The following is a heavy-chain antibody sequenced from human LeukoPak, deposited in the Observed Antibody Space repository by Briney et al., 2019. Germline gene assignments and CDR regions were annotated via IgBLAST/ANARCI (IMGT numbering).Heavy chain of an antibody. CDR3: ARAGEGVVAAKMDAFDI. D-gene: IGHD2-15*01. CDR1: GFTFYNYN. Sequence: GGSLRLSCTASGFTFYNYNMNWVRQAPGKGLEWVSYISSSSSTIYYADSVMGRFTISRDNAKNSLYLQMNSLRAEDTAVYYCARAGEGVVAAKMDAFDIWGQGTMVTVSS. J-gene: IGHJ3*02. CDR2: ISSSSSTI. V-gene: IGHV3-48*04.